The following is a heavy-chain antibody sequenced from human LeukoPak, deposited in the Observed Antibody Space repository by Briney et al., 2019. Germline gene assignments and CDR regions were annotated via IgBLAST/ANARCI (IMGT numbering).Heavy chain of an antibody. J-gene: IGHJ1*01. CDR2: ISGSGGST. V-gene: IGHV3-23*01. CDR3: AKDRGIVLMVYAIRSYFQH. D-gene: IGHD2-8*01. CDR1: GFTFSSYA. Sequence: PGGSLRLSCAASGFTFSSYAMSWVRQAPGKGPEWVSAISGSGGSTYYADSVKGRFTISRDNSKNTLYLQMNSLRAEDTAVYYCAKDRGIVLMVYAIRSYFQHWGQGTLVTVSS.